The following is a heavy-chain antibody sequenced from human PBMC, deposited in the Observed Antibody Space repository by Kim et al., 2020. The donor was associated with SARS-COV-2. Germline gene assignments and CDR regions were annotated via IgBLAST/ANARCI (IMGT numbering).Heavy chain of an antibody. CDR1: GFTFSNAW. CDR2: IKSKTDGGTT. CDR3: TTEVPYSSSWWGGNYYYGMDV. J-gene: IGHJ6*02. Sequence: GGSLRLSCAASGFTFSNAWMSWIRQAPGKGLEWVGRIKSKTDGGTTDYAAPVKGRFTISRDDSKNTLYLQMNSLKTEDTAVYYCTTEVPYSSSWWGGNYYYGMDVWGQGTTVTVSS. V-gene: IGHV3-15*01. D-gene: IGHD6-13*01.